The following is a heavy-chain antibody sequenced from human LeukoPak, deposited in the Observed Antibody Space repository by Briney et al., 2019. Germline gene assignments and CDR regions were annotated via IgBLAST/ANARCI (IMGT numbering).Heavy chain of an antibody. CDR1: GFTFSNAW. CDR2: IKSKTDGGTT. V-gene: IGHV3-15*01. J-gene: IGHJ4*02. Sequence: GGSLRLSCAASGFTFSNAWMSWVRQAPGKGLEWVGRIKSKTDGGTTDYAAPVKGRFTISRDDSKNTLYLQMNSLKTEDTAVYYCTTERTYYDFWSGYCRWGQGTLVTVSS. D-gene: IGHD3-3*01. CDR3: TTERTYYDFWSGYCR.